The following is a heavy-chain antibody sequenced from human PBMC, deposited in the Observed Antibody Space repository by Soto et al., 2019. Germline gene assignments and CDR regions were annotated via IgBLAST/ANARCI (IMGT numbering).Heavy chain of an antibody. CDR2: ISAYNGNT. D-gene: IGHD3-22*01. CDR1: GYTFTSYG. CDR3: ARGAAERDYYDSSGYYY. V-gene: IGHV1-18*01. J-gene: IGHJ4*02. Sequence: APVKVSCKASGYTFTSYGISWVRQAPGQGLEWMGWISAYNGNTNYAQKLQGRVTMTTDTSTSTAYMELRSLRSDDTAVYYCARGAAERDYYDSSGYYYWGQGTLVTVSS.